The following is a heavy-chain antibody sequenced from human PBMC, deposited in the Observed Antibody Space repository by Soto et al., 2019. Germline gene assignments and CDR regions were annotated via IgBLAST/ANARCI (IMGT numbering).Heavy chain of an antibody. CDR2: IIPIFGTA. V-gene: IGHV1-69*13. J-gene: IGHJ6*02. D-gene: IGHD3-22*01. CDR1: GGTFSSYA. CDR3: ARVWRDYDIGDYYYYCMDV. Sequence: SVKVSCKASGGTFSSYAISWVRQATGQGLEWMGGIIPIFGTANYAQKFQGRVTITADGSTSTAYMELSSLRSEDTAVYYCARVWRDYDIGDYYYYCMDVWGQGTTVTVSS.